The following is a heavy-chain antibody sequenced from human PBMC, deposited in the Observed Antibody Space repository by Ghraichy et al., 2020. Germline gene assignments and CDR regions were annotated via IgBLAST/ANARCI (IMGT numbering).Heavy chain of an antibody. CDR1: GFTFGDYA. CDR2: IRSKAYGGTT. D-gene: IGHD3-10*01. Sequence: GGSLRLSCTASGFTFGDYAMSWFRQAPGKGLEWVGFIRSKAYGGTTEYAASVKGRFTISRDDSKSIAYLQMNSLKTEDTAVYYCTREPNVLLWFGDHGFDYWGHGTLVTVSS. J-gene: IGHJ4*03. V-gene: IGHV3-49*03. CDR3: TREPNVLLWFGDHGFDY.